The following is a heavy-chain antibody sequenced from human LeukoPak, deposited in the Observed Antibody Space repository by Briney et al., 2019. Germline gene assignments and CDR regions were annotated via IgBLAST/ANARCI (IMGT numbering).Heavy chain of an antibody. V-gene: IGHV4-34*01. Sequence: SETLSLTCAVYGGSFSGYYWSWIRQPPGKGLEWIGEINHSGSTNYNPSLKSRVTISVDTSKNQFSLKLTSVTAADTAVYYCARGLMSGSHYDYVWGSYRLNWFDPWGPGTLVTVSS. CDR3: ARGLMSGSHYDYVWGSYRLNWFDP. CDR2: INHSGST. J-gene: IGHJ5*02. D-gene: IGHD3-16*02. CDR1: GGSFSGYY.